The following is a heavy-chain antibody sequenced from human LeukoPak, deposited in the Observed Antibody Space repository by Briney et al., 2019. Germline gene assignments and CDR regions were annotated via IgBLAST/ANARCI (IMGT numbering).Heavy chain of an antibody. Sequence: PSETLSLTCTVSGGSISSGGYYWSWIRQPPGKGLEWIGYIYHSGSTYYNPSLKSRVTISVDRSKNQFSLKLGSVTAADTAVYYCARDLYDILTGRSSYYMDVWGKGTTATVSS. CDR3: ARDLYDILTGRSSYYMDV. V-gene: IGHV4-30-2*01. J-gene: IGHJ6*03. CDR2: IYHSGST. CDR1: GGSISSGGYY. D-gene: IGHD3-9*01.